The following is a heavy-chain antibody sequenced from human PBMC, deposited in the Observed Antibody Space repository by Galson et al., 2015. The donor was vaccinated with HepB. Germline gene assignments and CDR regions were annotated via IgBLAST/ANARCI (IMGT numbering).Heavy chain of an antibody. D-gene: IGHD6-13*01. Sequence: SLRLSCAASGFTFDDYAMHWVRQAPGKGLEWVSGISWNSGTTDYADSVKGRFTISRDNSKNSLYLQMNSLRPEDTAFYYCAKDIKPPGSSYYYFDYWGQGTLVTVSS. CDR1: GFTFDDYA. J-gene: IGHJ4*02. V-gene: IGHV3-9*01. CDR3: AKDIKPPGSSYYYFDY. CDR2: ISWNSGTT.